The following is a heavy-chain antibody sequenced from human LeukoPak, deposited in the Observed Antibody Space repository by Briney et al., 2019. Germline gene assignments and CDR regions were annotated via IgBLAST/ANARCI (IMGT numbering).Heavy chain of an antibody. J-gene: IGHJ4*02. D-gene: IGHD2-15*01. V-gene: IGHV3-74*01. CDR2: INSDGRST. CDR1: GFTFSSYW. Sequence: PGGSLRLSCAASGFTFSSYWMHWVRQTPGKGLVWVSRINSDGRSTTYADSVKGRFTISRDNAKNTLYLQMNSLRAEDTAVYYCARGHLPGSCTGDSCYSFGYWGQGTLVTVSS. CDR3: ARGHLPGSCTGDSCYSFGY.